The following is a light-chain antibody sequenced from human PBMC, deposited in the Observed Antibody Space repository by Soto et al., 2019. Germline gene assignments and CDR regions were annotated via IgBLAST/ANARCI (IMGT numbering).Light chain of an antibody. V-gene: IGLV1-47*01. CDR1: SSNIGSNH. Sequence: QSVLTQPPSTSGTPGQRVTISCSGSSSNIGSNHVYWYQQFPGMAPKLLMYRSDQRPTGVPDRFSGSKAGTSASLAISELRCDDEAEYYCSAQDDSLRGVVFGGGTKLTVL. CDR3: SAQDDSLRGVV. CDR2: RSD. J-gene: IGLJ2*01.